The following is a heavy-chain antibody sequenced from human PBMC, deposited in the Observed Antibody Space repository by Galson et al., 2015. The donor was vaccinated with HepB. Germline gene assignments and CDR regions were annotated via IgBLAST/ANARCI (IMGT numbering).Heavy chain of an antibody. J-gene: IGHJ4*02. CDR2: INPNSGVA. D-gene: IGHD3-22*01. V-gene: IGHV1-2*02. CDR1: GYTFTGHY. CDR3: ARGDLWLLVGLDY. Sequence: SVKVSCKASGYTFTGHYMHWVRQAPGQGLEWMGWINPNSGVAKYAQRFQGRVTLTSDTSAGTGYMELTSLRSDDTAVYYCARGDLWLLVGLDYWGQGTAVSVSS.